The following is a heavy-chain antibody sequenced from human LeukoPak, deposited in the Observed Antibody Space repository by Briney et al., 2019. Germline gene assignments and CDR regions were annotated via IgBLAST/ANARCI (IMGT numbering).Heavy chain of an antibody. D-gene: IGHD3-10*01. CDR2: IKSKTDGGTT. CDR1: GFTFSSFR. V-gene: IGHV3-15*01. CDR3: TTDLGITMVRGVIGDAFDI. Sequence: GGSLRLSCAASGFTFSSFRMSWVRQAPGKGLEWVGRIKSKTDGGTTDYAAPVKGRFTISRDDSQNTLYLQMNSLKTEDTAVYYCTTDLGITMVRGVIGDAFDIWGQGTMVTVSS. J-gene: IGHJ3*02.